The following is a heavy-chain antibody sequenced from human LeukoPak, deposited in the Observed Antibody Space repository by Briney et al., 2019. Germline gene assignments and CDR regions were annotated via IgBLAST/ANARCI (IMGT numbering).Heavy chain of an antibody. J-gene: IGHJ4*02. CDR1: GFTFSSYA. Sequence: GGSLRLSCAASGFTFSSYAMSWVRQAPGKGLEWVSAISGSGGSTYYADSVKGRFTISRDNAKNTLYLQMNSLRAEDTAVYYCARGSDYGDPVPFDYWGQGTLVTVSS. CDR3: ARGSDYGDPVPFDY. CDR2: ISGSGGST. D-gene: IGHD4-17*01. V-gene: IGHV3-23*01.